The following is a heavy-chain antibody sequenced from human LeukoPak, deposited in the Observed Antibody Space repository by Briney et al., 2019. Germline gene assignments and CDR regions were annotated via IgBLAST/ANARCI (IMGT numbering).Heavy chain of an antibody. D-gene: IGHD3-22*01. V-gene: IGHV1-2*02. CDR3: AREAFYDSSGYYPFDY. CDR1: GYTFTVYY. J-gene: IGHJ4*02. Sequence: ASVNVSCKASGYTFTVYYMHWVRQAPGQGLEWMGWINPNSGGTNYAQKFQGRVTMTRDTSISTAYMELSRLRSDDTAVYYCAREAFYDSSGYYPFDYWGQGTLVTVSS. CDR2: INPNSGGT.